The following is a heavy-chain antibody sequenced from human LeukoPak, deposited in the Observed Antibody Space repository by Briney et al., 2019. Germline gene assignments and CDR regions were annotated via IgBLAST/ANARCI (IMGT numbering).Heavy chain of an antibody. D-gene: IGHD3-22*01. V-gene: IGHV3-30*18. CDR2: ISYDGSNK. J-gene: IGHJ3*01. Sequence: GGSLRLSCAASGFTFSSYGMHWVRQAPGKGLEWVAVISYDGSNKYYADSVKGRFTISRDNSKNTLYLQRNSLRAEDTAVYYCAKGYYYDSSGFGVWGQGTMVTVSS. CDR3: AKGYYYDSSGFGV. CDR1: GFTFSSYG.